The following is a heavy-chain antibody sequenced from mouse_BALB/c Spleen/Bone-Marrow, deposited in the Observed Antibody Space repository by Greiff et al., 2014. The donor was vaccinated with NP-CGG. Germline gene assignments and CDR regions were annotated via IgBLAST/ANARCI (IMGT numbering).Heavy chain of an antibody. J-gene: IGHJ1*01. CDR2: ISHSGST. D-gene: IGHD1-1*01. CDR1: GDSITSGY. V-gene: IGHV3-8*02. CDR3: ASGIYHYGRSSYWYLDV. Sequence: DVQLQESGPSLVKPSQTLSLTCSVTGDSITSGYWNWIRKFPGNKLEYMGYISHSGSTYYNPSLRSRISITRDSSKNQYYLQLNSVTIEDTATYYCASGIYHYGRSSYWYLDVWGAGTTVTVSS.